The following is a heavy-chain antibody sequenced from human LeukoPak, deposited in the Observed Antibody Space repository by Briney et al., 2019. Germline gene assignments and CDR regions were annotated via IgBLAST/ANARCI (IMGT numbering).Heavy chain of an antibody. D-gene: IGHD3-22*01. V-gene: IGHV1-2*02. CDR2: INPNSGGT. J-gene: IGHJ4*02. Sequence: ASVKVSCKASGYTFTDYYIHWVRQAPGQGLEWMGWINPNSGGTKYAQQVQGRVTMTRDTSISTPYMELSRLTSDDTAVYYCARGRGARYYDSSGLYYFDYWGQGTLVTVSS. CDR1: GYTFTDYY. CDR3: ARGRGARYYDSSGLYYFDY.